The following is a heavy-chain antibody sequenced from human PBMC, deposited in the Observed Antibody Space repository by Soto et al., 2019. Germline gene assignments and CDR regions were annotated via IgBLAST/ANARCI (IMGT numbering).Heavy chain of an antibody. Sequence: QVQLVQSGAEVRKPGASVKVSCKTSGYTFIDYYLHWVRQAPGQGLEWMGWINPNSGGTSYAQDCQARVTVNRDTSVSTAYMELSRLRSDDTAIYYCARDYYQSSGYPFTFDFWGQGTLVTVSS. J-gene: IGHJ4*02. CDR3: ARDYYQSSGYPFTFDF. CDR2: INPNSGGT. CDR1: GYTFIDYY. D-gene: IGHD3-22*01. V-gene: IGHV1-2*02.